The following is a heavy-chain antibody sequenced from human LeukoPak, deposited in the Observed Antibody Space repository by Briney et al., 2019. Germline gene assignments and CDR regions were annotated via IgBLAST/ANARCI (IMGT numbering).Heavy chain of an antibody. D-gene: IGHD3-22*01. CDR2: ISGSGGST. J-gene: IGHJ4*02. CDR3: AKSRGQFYYDSSVVFDY. CDR1: GFTFSSYA. Sequence: GGSLRLSCAASGFTFSSYAMSWVRQAPGKGLEWVSAISGSGGSTYYADSVKGRFTISRDNAKNSLYLQMNSLRAEDTALYYCAKSRGQFYYDSSVVFDYWGQGTLVTVSS. V-gene: IGHV3-23*01.